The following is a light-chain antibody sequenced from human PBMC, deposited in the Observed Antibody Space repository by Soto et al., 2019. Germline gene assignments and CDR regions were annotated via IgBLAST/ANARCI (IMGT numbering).Light chain of an antibody. V-gene: IGLV2-14*01. CDR2: DVS. Sequence: QSALTQPASVSGSPGQSITISCTGTSSDVGGYNYVSWYQQHPGKAPKLMIYDVSNRPSGVSNRFSGSKSGNTASLTISGLQAEDEADYYCSSYTSRLRVVFGGGTKLTVL. CDR3: SSYTSRLRVV. J-gene: IGLJ2*01. CDR1: SSDVGGYNY.